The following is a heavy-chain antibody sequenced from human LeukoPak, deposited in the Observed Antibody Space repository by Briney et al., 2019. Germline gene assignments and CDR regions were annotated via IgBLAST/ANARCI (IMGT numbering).Heavy chain of an antibody. CDR2: ISSSSSYI. CDR3: ARERRLQNVLRFLEWSRRYYYMDV. Sequence: GGSLRLSCAASGFTFSSYSMNWVRQAPGKGLEWVSSISSSSSYIYCADSVKGRFTISRDNAKNSLYLQMNSLRAEDTAVYYCARERRLQNVLRFLEWSRRYYYMDVWGKGTTVTVSS. CDR1: GFTFSSYS. V-gene: IGHV3-21*01. J-gene: IGHJ6*03. D-gene: IGHD3-3*01.